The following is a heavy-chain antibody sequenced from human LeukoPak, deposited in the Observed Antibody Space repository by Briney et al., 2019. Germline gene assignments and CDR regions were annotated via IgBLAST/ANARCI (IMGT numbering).Heavy chain of an antibody. V-gene: IGHV1-2*02. CDR2: INPNSGGT. CDR3: ARELGGVAPFDY. Sequence: ASVKVSCKASGYTFTCYYMHWVRQAPGQGLEWMGWINPNSGGTNYAQKFQGRVTMTRDTSISTAYMELSRLRSDDTAVYYCARELGGVAPFDYWGQGTLVTVSS. D-gene: IGHD2-15*01. J-gene: IGHJ4*02. CDR1: GYTFTCYY.